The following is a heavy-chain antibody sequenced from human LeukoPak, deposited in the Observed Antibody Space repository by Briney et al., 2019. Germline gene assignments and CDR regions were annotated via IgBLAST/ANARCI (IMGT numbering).Heavy chain of an antibody. CDR3: ARVSSPWSPRDAFDI. D-gene: IGHD1-26*01. CDR2: TYYKSKRYN. Sequence: SQTLSLTCAISGDSVSSNSATWDRIRQSPSGGLEWLGRTYYKSKRYNDYAVSVKSRITINSDTSKNQFSLQLNSVTPDDTAVYYCARVSSPWSPRDAFDIWGQGTMLTVSS. CDR1: GDSVSSNSAT. J-gene: IGHJ3*02. V-gene: IGHV6-1*01.